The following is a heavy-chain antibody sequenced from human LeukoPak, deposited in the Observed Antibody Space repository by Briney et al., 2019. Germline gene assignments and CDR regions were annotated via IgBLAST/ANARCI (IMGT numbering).Heavy chain of an antibody. D-gene: IGHD3-3*01. CDR2: IKPDGSER. CDR1: GGSMSSYY. CDR3: ARRMRFWSGSYYFDY. Sequence: HPSETLSLTCTVSGGSMSSYYWNWIRQPPGKGLEWVANIKPDGSERYYVDSVKGRFTISRDNAKNSLSLQMSSLRAEDTAVYYCARRMRFWSGSYYFDYWGQGSLVTVSS. V-gene: IGHV3-7*01. J-gene: IGHJ4*02.